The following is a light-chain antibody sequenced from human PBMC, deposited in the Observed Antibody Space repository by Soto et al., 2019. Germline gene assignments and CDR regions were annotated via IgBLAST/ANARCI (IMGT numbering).Light chain of an antibody. CDR3: QQYNGLPTWT. V-gene: IGKV1-5*03. CDR2: KAS. CDR1: QNINIW. Sequence: DLQMTQSPSTLSASVGDRVTITCRASQNINIWLAWYQQKPGTAPKLLIHKASTLESGVPSRFSGNGSGTDFTLTISSLQPDDSATYYCQQYNGLPTWTFGQGTKVDIK. J-gene: IGKJ1*01.